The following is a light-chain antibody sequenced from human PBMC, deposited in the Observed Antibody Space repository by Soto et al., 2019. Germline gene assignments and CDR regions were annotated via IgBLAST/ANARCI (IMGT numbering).Light chain of an antibody. CDR3: QQGVEWLT. J-gene: IGKJ4*01. CDR1: QGVSIY. V-gene: IGKV3D-11*01. Sequence: EIVLTQSPGTLSLSPGDRATLSCRASQGVSIYFAWYQQKPRQAPRLLTYYASNSVTGIPARFSGRGSGEDFTLTISIVEPEDVAVYYCQQGVEWLTFGGGTKLEIK. CDR2: YAS.